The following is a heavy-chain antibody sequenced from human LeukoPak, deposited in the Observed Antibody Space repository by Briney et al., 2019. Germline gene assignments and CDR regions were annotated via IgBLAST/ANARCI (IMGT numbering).Heavy chain of an antibody. Sequence: PGRSLRLSCAASGFTFDDYAMHWVRQAPGKSLEWVSGISWNSENIGYADSVKGRFTISRDNAKNSLYLQMNSLRAEDMALYYCAKDMSAMISAVSGIWGQGTMVTVSS. CDR2: ISWNSENI. D-gene: IGHD3-22*01. V-gene: IGHV3-9*03. CDR1: GFTFDDYA. CDR3: AKDMSAMISAVSGI. J-gene: IGHJ3*02.